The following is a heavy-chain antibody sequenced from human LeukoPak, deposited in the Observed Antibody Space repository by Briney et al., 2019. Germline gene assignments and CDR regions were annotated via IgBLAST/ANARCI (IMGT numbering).Heavy chain of an antibody. D-gene: IGHD4-23*01. J-gene: IGHJ4*02. CDR1: GFTFSSYA. CDR2: ISYDGSNK. V-gene: IGHV3-30-3*01. Sequence: PGGSLRLSCAASGFTFSSYAMHWVRQAPGKGLEWVAVISYDGSNKYYADSVKGRFTISRDNSKNTLYLQMNSLRAEDTAVYYCASGGYGGNPFDYWGQGTLVTVSS. CDR3: ASGGYGGNPFDY.